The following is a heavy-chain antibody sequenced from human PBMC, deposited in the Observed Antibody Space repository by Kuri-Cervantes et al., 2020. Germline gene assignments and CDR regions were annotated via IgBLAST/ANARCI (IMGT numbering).Heavy chain of an antibody. Sequence: GGSLRLSCAASGFTFSSYSMNWVRQAPGKGLEWVSYISSSTSTVYYAESVKGRFTISRDNAKNSLYLQMNSLRDEDTAVYYCARASGGGGGSCQSYPCDYWGQGTLVTVSS. V-gene: IGHV3-48*02. CDR3: ARASGGGGGSCQSYPCDY. CDR1: GFTFSSYS. D-gene: IGHD2-15*01. J-gene: IGHJ4*02. CDR2: ISSSTSTV.